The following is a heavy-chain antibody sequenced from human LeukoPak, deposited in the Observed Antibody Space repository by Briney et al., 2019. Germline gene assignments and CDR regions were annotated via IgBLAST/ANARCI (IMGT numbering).Heavy chain of an antibody. CDR3: AVQKLGYCSGGSCYSPDYYYYGMDV. V-gene: IGHV1-24*01. CDR2: FDTEDGET. Sequence: ASVKVSCKVSGYTLTELSMHWMRQAPGKGLEWMGGFDTEDGETIYAQKFQGRVTMTEDTSTDTAYMELSSLRSGDTAVYYCAVQKLGYCSGGSCYSPDYYYYGMDVWGQGTTVTVSS. J-gene: IGHJ6*02. CDR1: GYTLTELS. D-gene: IGHD2-15*01.